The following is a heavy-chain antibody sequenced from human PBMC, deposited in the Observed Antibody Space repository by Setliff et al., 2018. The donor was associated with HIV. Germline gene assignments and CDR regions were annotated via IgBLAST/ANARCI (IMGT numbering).Heavy chain of an antibody. V-gene: IGHV5-51*01. Sequence: PGESLKISCEASGYTFTNYWVGWVRQMPGKGLEWMGIIYPGDSDIIYSPSFQGQVTISADKSITTAYLQWSSLKASDTAIYYCVRHRSAVAGTRIGYCYYMDVWGKGTTVTAP. CDR3: VRHRSAVAGTRIGYCYYMDV. D-gene: IGHD6-19*01. CDR1: GYTFTNYW. CDR2: IYPGDSDI. J-gene: IGHJ6*03.